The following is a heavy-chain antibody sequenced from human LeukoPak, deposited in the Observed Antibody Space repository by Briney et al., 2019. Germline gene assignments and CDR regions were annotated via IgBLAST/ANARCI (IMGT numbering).Heavy chain of an antibody. CDR3: ARPIITTGYYEPGTLDY. CDR1: GGSISSSSYY. Sequence: KSSETLSLTCTVSGGSISSSSYYWGWIRQPPGKGLEWIGSIYYSGSTYYNPSLKSRVTISVDTSKNQFSLKLSSVTAADTAVYYCARPIITTGYYEPGTLDYWGQGTLVTVSS. V-gene: IGHV4-39*01. J-gene: IGHJ4*02. CDR2: IYYSGST. D-gene: IGHD3-9*01.